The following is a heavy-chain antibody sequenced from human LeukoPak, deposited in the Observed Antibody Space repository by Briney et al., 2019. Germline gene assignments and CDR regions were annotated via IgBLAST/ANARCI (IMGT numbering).Heavy chain of an antibody. Sequence: GGSLRLSCAASGFMFNSYVMSWVRQAPGKGLEWVSAINGGGGNTYYADSVKGRFTISRDNSKNMVYVQMNSLRADDTAVYYCAKSVVVITFRFDDWGQGALVTVSS. J-gene: IGHJ4*02. CDR3: AKSVVVITFRFDD. V-gene: IGHV3-23*01. CDR1: GFMFNSYV. D-gene: IGHD2-15*01. CDR2: INGGGGNT.